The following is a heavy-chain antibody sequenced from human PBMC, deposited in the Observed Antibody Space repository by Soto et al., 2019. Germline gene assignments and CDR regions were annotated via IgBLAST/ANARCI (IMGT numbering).Heavy chain of an antibody. CDR2: ISGSGGST. D-gene: IGHD6-19*01. CDR3: AKDGGGCWIAVAGLYYMDV. J-gene: IGHJ6*03. V-gene: IGHV3-23*01. Sequence: GGSLRLSCAASGFTFSSYAMSWVRQAPGKGLEWVSAISGSGGSTYYADSVKGRFTISRDNSKNTLYLQMNSLRAEDTAVYYCAKDGGGCWIAVAGLYYMDVWGKGTTVPVSS. CDR1: GFTFSSYA.